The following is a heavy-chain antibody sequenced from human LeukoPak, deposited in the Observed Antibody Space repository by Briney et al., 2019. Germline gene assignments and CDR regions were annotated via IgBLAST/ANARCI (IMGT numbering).Heavy chain of an antibody. CDR3: ARGAGERVTIFVRWGGRWQWVDI. J-gene: IGHJ3*02. CDR2: INPNSGGT. D-gene: IGHD3-9*01. CDR1: GYTFTGYY. V-gene: IGHV1-2*02. Sequence: GASVKVSCKASGYTFTGYYMHWVRQAPGQGLEWMGWINPNSGGTNYAQKFQGRVTMTRDTSISTAYMELSRLRSDDTAVYYCARGAGERVTIFVRWGGRWQWVDIWGQGTMVTVSS.